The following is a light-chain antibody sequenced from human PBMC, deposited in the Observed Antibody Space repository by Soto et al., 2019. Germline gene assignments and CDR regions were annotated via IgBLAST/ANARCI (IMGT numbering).Light chain of an antibody. V-gene: IGKV3-20*01. J-gene: IGKJ5*01. CDR1: QKISGY. CDR2: DAS. CDR3: QQYGSSPIT. Sequence: DIVLTQSPATLSLSPVQRATLSCRASQKISGYLAWYQQKPGQAPRLLIYDASNRATGIPVRFSGSGSGTDYTLTISRLEPEDFAVYYCQQYGSSPITFGQGTRLEIK.